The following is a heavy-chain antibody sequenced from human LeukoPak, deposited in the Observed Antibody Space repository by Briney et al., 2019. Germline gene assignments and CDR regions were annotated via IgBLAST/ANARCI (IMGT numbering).Heavy chain of an antibody. CDR2: VYPSDSYI. V-gene: IGHV5-10-1*01. CDR3: ARRRDCGGNSGWFDL. D-gene: IGHD4-23*01. Sequence: GESLRISSQGSGYCFTNYWISWVRPLPGKGREWMGRVYPSDSYINYSPSFEGHVTISADKSLNTAFLQVRSLKAPVTAMYYCARRRDCGGNSGWFDLWGQGTLVTVSS. CDR1: GYCFTNYW. J-gene: IGHJ5*02.